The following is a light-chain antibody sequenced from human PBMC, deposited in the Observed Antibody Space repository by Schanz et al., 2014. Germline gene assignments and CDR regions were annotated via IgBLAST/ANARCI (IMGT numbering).Light chain of an antibody. CDR3: CSYAGTYSVV. Sequence: QSVLTQPASVSGSPGQSITISCTGTSSDVGNYNLVSWYQQHPGKAPKLMIYEGSKRPSGVSHRFSGSKSGSTASLTISGLQAEDEADYYCCSYAGTYSVVFGGGTKLTVL. J-gene: IGLJ2*01. V-gene: IGLV2-23*01. CDR1: SSDVGNYNL. CDR2: EGS.